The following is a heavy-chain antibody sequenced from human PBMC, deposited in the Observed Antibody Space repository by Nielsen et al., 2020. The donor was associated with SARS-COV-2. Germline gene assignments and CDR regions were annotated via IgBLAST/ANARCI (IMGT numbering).Heavy chain of an antibody. CDR3: ARGYCSSTSCYKGVYYYYYMDV. J-gene: IGHJ6*03. V-gene: IGHV1-46*01. D-gene: IGHD2-2*02. Sequence: VSVKVSCKASGYTFTSYYMHWVRQAPGQGLEWMGIINPSGGSTSYAQKFQGRVTMTRDTSTSTVYMELSSLRSEDTAVYYCARGYCSSTSCYKGVYYYYYMDVWGKGTTVTVSS. CDR2: INPSGGST. CDR1: GYTFTSYY.